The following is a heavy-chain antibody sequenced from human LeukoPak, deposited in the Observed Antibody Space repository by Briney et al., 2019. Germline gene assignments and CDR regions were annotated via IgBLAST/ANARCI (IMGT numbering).Heavy chain of an antibody. V-gene: IGHV4-61*02. Sequence: PSQTLSLTCTVSGGSISSGHYFWTWIRQPAGKGLEWIGRIYTSGSTNYNPSLKSRVTISLDTSKNQFSLNLNSVTAADTAVYYCARGRSAVIHSSVRSYYFDYWGQGTLVTVSS. J-gene: IGHJ4*02. CDR2: IYTSGST. D-gene: IGHD6-25*01. CDR3: ARGRSAVIHSSVRSYYFDY. CDR1: GGSISSGHYF.